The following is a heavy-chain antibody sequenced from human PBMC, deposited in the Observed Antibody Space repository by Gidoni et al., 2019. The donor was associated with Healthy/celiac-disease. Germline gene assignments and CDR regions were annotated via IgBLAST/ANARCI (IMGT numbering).Heavy chain of an antibody. CDR3: ARVPGLGYYDSSGVDY. V-gene: IGHV4-34*01. J-gene: IGHJ4*02. Sequence: QVQLQQWGAGLLKPSETLSLTRAVYGGSFSGYYWSWIRQPPGKGLEWIGEINHSGSTNYNPSLKSRVTISVDTSKNQFSLKLSSVTAADTAVYYCARVPGLGYYDSSGVDYWGQGTLVTVSS. D-gene: IGHD3-22*01. CDR2: INHSGST. CDR1: GGSFSGYY.